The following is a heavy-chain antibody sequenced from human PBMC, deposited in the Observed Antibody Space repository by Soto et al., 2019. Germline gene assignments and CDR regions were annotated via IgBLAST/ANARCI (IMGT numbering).Heavy chain of an antibody. Sequence: QVQLVQSGAEMKKPGSSVKVSCKASGCTFRNHFISWVRQAPGQGLEWMGGILPIFGIGNSTQKFQDRVTITADESTNTAYMELSSLRRVDTAVYFCARDEDHYFDTKGYYPMKFWGQGTMVTVS. J-gene: IGHJ4*02. V-gene: IGHV1-69*01. CDR2: ILPIFGIG. D-gene: IGHD3-22*01. CDR3: ARDEDHYFDTKGYYPMKF. CDR1: GCTFRNHF.